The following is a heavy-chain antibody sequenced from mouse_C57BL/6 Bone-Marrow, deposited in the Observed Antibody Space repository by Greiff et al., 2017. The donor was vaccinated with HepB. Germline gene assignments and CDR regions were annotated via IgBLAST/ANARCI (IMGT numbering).Heavy chain of an antibody. V-gene: IGHV1-76*01. CDR2: IYPGSGNT. Sequence: QVQLQQSGAELVRPGASVKLSCKASGYTFTDYYINWVKQRPGQGLEWIARIYPGSGNTYYNEKFKGKATLTAEKSSSTAYMQLSSLTSEDSAVYFCAAGSPYAMGYWGQGTSVTVSS. CDR1: GYTFTDYY. D-gene: IGHD3-3*01. J-gene: IGHJ4*01. CDR3: AAGSPYAMGY.